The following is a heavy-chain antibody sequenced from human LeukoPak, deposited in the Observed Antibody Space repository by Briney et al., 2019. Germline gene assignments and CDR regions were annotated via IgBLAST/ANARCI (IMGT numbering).Heavy chain of an antibody. J-gene: IGHJ3*02. CDR1: GGSLSGYY. CDR3: HLVPLPKFTIPNPPI. CDR2: INHSGST. Sequence: PSETLSLTCAVYGGSLSGYYWSWIRQPPGKGLEWIGEINHSGSTNYNPSLKSRVTISVDTSKNQFSLKLSSVTAAETAVDYCHLVPLPKFTIPNPPIWGQGTMVTVSS. V-gene: IGHV4-34*01. D-gene: IGHD3-10*01.